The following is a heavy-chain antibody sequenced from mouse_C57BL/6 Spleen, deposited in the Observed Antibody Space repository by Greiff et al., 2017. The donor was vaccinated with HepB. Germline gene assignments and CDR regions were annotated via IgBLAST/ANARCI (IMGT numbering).Heavy chain of an antibody. CDR3: ARFHYYGSPYWYFDV. CDR1: GYTFTSYW. V-gene: IGHV1-52*01. CDR2: IDPSDSET. D-gene: IGHD1-1*01. J-gene: IGHJ1*03. Sequence: VQLQQPGAELVRPGSSVKLSCKASGYTFTSYWMHWVKQRPIQGLEWIGNIDPSDSETHYNQKFKDKATLTVDKSSSTAYMQLSSLTSEDSAVYDCARFHYYGSPYWYFDVWGTGTTVTVSS.